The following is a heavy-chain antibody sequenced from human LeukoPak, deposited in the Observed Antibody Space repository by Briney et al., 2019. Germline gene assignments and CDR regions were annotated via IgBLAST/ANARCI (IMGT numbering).Heavy chain of an antibody. CDR3: AKDYVRDGYNYGVFQN. V-gene: IGHV3-43*02. J-gene: IGHJ4*02. D-gene: IGHD5-24*01. Sequence: PGGSLRLSCAASGFTFDEHAMHWVRQGPGKGLEWVSLISGDGGRTYYVVSVKGRFTISRDNSKNSLYLHMNSLTTEDTALYYCAKDYVRDGYNYGVFQNWGRGTLVTVSS. CDR2: ISGDGGRT. CDR1: GFTFDEHA.